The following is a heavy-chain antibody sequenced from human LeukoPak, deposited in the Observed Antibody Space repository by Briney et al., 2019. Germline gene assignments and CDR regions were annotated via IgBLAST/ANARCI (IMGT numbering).Heavy chain of an antibody. Sequence: GGSLRLSCAASGSTFSSYWMSWVRQAPGKGLEWVANIKQDGSEKYYVDSVKGRFTISRDNAKNSLYLQMNSLRAEDTAVYYCARVHYDFWSGYSHFDYWGQGTLVTVSS. D-gene: IGHD3-3*01. J-gene: IGHJ4*02. V-gene: IGHV3-7*01. CDR2: IKQDGSEK. CDR3: ARVHYDFWSGYSHFDY. CDR1: GSTFSSYW.